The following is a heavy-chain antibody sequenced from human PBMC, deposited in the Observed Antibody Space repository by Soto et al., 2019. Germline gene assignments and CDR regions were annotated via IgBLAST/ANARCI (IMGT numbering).Heavy chain of an antibody. D-gene: IGHD2-8*01. J-gene: IGHJ1*01. CDR3: ARGGVY. V-gene: IGHV3-48*03. Sequence: LRLSCEATGFTFSSHEMNWIRQTPGKRLEWIAKISGSGSTINYADSVKGRFTISRDNVQRTLHLQMDSLRVEDTGVYYCARGGVYWGRGTLVTVSS. CDR1: GFTFSSHE. CDR2: ISGSGSTI.